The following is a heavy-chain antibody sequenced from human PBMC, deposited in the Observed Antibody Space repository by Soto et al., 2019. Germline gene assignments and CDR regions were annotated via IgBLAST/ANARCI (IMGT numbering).Heavy chain of an antibody. Sequence: GAALKSVWQSSGYTFTSYWIGGVRQGPGRGLEWMGLIYPGDSDTRYSPSFQGQVTISADKSISTAYLQWSSLKASDTAMYYCARYYDSSGYLDYWGQGTLVTVSS. CDR3: ARYYDSSGYLDY. J-gene: IGHJ4*02. V-gene: IGHV5-51*01. D-gene: IGHD3-22*01. CDR2: IYPGDSDT. CDR1: GYTFTSYW.